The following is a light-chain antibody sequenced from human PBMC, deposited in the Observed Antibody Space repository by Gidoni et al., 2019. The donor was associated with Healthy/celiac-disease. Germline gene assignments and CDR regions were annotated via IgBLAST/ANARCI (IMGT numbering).Light chain of an antibody. J-gene: IGKJ3*01. CDR3: QQSYSTPFT. V-gene: IGKV1-39*01. Sequence: DIKLTHSPSSLSASVGARVTITCRARQSISSYLNWYQQKPGKAPKLLIYAASSLQSGVPSRFSGSGSGTDFTLTISSLQPEDFATYYCQQSYSTPFTFGPGTKVDIK. CDR2: AAS. CDR1: QSISSY.